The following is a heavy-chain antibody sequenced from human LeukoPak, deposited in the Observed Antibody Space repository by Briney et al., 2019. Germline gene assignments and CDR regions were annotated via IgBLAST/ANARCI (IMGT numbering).Heavy chain of an antibody. CDR3: SKDRGGTLGDYFDY. CDR2: IGGSGGTT. D-gene: IGHD3-10*01. V-gene: IGHV3-23*01. J-gene: IGHJ4*02. Sequence: GGSLRLSCAGSGFTFRSYAMSWVRQSPGKGLEWVSAIGGSGGTTYYADSVKGRFTISRDNSKNTLYLQMNSLRAEDTALYYCSKDRGGTLGDYFDYWGQGTLVTVSS. CDR1: GFTFRSYA.